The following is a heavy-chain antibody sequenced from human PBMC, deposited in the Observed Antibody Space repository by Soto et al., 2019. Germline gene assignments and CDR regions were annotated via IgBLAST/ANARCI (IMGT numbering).Heavy chain of an antibody. CDR3: ARAPNSWYVYFAD. D-gene: IGHD6-13*01. CDR2: IYYSGST. Sequence: SETLSLTCSVSGGSVSSGGGNYWSWIRQHPGKGLEWIGYIYYSGSTYYTPSLKSRVTISLDTSKNQFSLKLSSVTAADTVVYFCARAPNSWYVYFADCGQGTLVTVSS. V-gene: IGHV4-31*03. CDR1: GGSVSSGGGNY. J-gene: IGHJ4*02.